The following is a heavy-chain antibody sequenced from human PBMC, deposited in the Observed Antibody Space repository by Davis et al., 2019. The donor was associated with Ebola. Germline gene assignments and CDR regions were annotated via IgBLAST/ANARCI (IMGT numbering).Heavy chain of an antibody. Sequence: GSLRLSCTVSGGSIISYYWSWFRQPPGKGLEWLGYIYYSGNTNFNPSLQSRVTMSVDTSKNQFSLRLRSLTAADTAVYYCARRLGGSYGFYVFDYWGQGTLVTVSS. CDR2: IYYSGNT. D-gene: IGHD1-26*01. J-gene: IGHJ4*02. CDR1: GGSIISYY. CDR3: ARRLGGSYGFYVFDY. V-gene: IGHV4-59*08.